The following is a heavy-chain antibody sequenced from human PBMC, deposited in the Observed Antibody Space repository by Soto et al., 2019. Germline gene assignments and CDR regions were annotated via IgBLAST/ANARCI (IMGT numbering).Heavy chain of an antibody. CDR2: ISAYNGNT. V-gene: IGHV1-18*01. Sequence: ASLKVSCKASGYTVTRYGISWVRQAPGQGLEWMGWISAYNGNTNYAQKLQGRVTMTTDPSTSTAYMPLRSLRSDDTAVYYCARDPIFDPWGQGTLVTVSS. J-gene: IGHJ5*02. CDR1: GYTVTRYG. CDR3: ARDPIFDP.